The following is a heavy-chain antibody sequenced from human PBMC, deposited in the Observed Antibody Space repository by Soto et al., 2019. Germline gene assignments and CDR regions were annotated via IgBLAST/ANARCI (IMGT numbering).Heavy chain of an antibody. CDR1: GFTFSSYS. J-gene: IGHJ4*02. V-gene: IGHV3-21*01. Sequence: EVQLVESGGGLVKPGGSLRLSCAASGFTFSSYSMNWVRQAPGKGLEWVSSISSSSSYIYYADSVKGRFTISRDNAKTSLYLQMNCLRAEDTAVYYCARVGYCSGGSCYFPRNWGQGTLVTVSS. CDR2: ISSSSSYI. CDR3: ARVGYCSGGSCYFPRN. D-gene: IGHD2-15*01.